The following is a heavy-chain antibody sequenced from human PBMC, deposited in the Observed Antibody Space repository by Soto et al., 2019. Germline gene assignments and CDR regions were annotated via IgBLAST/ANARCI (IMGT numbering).Heavy chain of an antibody. CDR2: IIANGDT. Sequence: EVQLLESGGGLVQPGGSLRLSCAATGFTLGTNGMSWVRQAPGKGLEWVSSIIANGDTYYADSLKGRFTISRDNSKNTLFLQLNSLGAEDTALYYCTGHGGYSYLGQGTLVTVSS. CDR1: GFTLGTNG. J-gene: IGHJ4*02. D-gene: IGHD2-15*01. V-gene: IGHV3-23*01. CDR3: TGHGGYSY.